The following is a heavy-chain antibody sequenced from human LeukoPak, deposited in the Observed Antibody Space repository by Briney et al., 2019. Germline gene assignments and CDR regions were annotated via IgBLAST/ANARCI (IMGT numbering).Heavy chain of an antibody. J-gene: IGHJ4*02. V-gene: IGHV3-53*01. D-gene: IGHD3-22*01. CDR3: AKDYYDSSGYYYSDAEYGDY. CDR1: GFTVSSNY. CDR2: IYSGGST. Sequence: PGGSLRLSCAASGFTVSSNYMSWVRQAPGKGLEWVSVIYSGGSTYYADSVKGRFTISRDNSKNTLYLQMNSLRAEDTAVYYCAKDYYDSSGYYYSDAEYGDYWGQGTLVTVSS.